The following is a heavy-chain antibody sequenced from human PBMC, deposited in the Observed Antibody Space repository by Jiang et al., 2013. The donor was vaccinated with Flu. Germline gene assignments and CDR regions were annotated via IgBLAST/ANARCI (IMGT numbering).Heavy chain of an antibody. CDR1: GFTFSSYW. J-gene: IGHJ4*02. V-gene: IGHV3-7*03. CDR3: TRDMPFGTY. Sequence: QLLESGGGLVQPGGSLRLSCAASGFTFSSYWMTWVRQAPGKGLEWVANINQDGSEKYYVGSVKGRFTISRDSAKNSLYLQMNSLRPEDTAVYYCTRDMPFGTYWGQGTLVSVSS. D-gene: IGHD2-2*01. CDR2: INQDGSEK.